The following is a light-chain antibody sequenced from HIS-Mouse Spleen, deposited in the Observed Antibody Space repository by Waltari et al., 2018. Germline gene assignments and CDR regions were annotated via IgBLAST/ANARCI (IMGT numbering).Light chain of an antibody. CDR1: QSLLHSDGKTY. J-gene: IGKJ4*01. Sequence: DIVMTQTPLSLSVPPGQPAAISCKSSQSLLHSDGKTYLYWYLQKPGQSPQLLIYEVSHRFSGVPDRFSGSGSGTDFTLKISRVEAEDVGVYYCMQSIQLPLTFGGGTKVEIK. CDR2: EVS. V-gene: IGKV2D-29*02. CDR3: MQSIQLPLT.